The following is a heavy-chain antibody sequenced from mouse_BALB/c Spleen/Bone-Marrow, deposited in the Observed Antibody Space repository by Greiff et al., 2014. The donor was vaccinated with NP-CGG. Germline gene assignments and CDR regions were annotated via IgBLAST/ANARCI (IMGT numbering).Heavy chain of an antibody. V-gene: IGHV14-3*02. Sequence: DVKLVESGAELVKPGASVKLSCTASGFNIKDTYMHWVKQRPEQGLEWIGRIVPANGNTKYDPKFQGKATITADKSSNTAYLQLNSLTSEDTAVYYCAQGYDWAMDYWGQGTSVTVSS. CDR2: IVPANGNT. CDR3: AQGYDWAMDY. CDR1: GFNIKDTY. J-gene: IGHJ4*01. D-gene: IGHD2-14*01.